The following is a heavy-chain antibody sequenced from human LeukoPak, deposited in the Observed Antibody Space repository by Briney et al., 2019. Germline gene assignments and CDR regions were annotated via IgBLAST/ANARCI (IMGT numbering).Heavy chain of an antibody. Sequence: SETLSLTCTVSGYSIRSGYYWGWIRQPPGKGLEWIGSIYQSGSTYYNPSLKSRVTISVDTSKNQFSLKLSSVTAADTAVYFCARVPGPNWFDPWGQGTLVTVSS. V-gene: IGHV4-38-2*02. CDR1: GYSIRSGYY. J-gene: IGHJ5*02. CDR3: ARVPGPNWFDP. CDR2: IYQSGST.